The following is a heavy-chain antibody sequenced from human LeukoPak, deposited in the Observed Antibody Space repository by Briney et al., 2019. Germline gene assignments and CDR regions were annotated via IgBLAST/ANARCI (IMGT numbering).Heavy chain of an antibody. CDR3: TREVRSAWASFDP. J-gene: IGHJ5*02. Sequence: SETLSLTCTVSGYSISSGYYWGWIRQPPGKCLEWIGSIYHSGSTYYNPSLKSRFTISVDTFKNQFSLKLSSVTAADTAVYYCTREVRSAWASFDPWGQGTLVIVSS. CDR1: GYSISSGYY. D-gene: IGHD1-26*01. CDR2: IYHSGST. V-gene: IGHV4-38-2*02.